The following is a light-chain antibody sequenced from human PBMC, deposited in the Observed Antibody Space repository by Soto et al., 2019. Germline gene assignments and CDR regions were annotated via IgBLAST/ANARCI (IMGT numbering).Light chain of an antibody. CDR1: QNVTTS. Sequence: DIQLTQSPSTLSASVGDSVTITCRASQNVTTSMAWYQHKPGRAPKLLIFDVSNLESGVPSRFSGSGSGTDFTLTISSLQPEDFATYYCQQFNNYPITFGQGTRLEIK. J-gene: IGKJ5*01. V-gene: IGKV1-5*01. CDR2: DVS. CDR3: QQFNNYPIT.